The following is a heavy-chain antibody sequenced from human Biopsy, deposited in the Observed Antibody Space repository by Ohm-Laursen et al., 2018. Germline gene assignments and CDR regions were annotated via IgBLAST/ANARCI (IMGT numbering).Heavy chain of an antibody. CDR1: GGSLSSYY. V-gene: IGHV4-59*01. CDR2: IYYSVMT. Sequence: SETLSLTCTVSGGSLSSYYWSWIRQPAGKGLEWIGHIYYSVMTNYNPSLQSRVSISVDTSRNQVSLTLSSVTAADTAVYYCARDSGILNYGNFKYYHYYGMDVWGQGTKVTVSS. J-gene: IGHJ6*02. CDR3: ARDSGILNYGNFKYYHYYGMDV. D-gene: IGHD4-11*01.